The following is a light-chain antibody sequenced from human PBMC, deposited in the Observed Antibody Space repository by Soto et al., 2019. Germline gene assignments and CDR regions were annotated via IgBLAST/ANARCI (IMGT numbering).Light chain of an antibody. Sequence: QSVLTQPPSASGTPGQRVTISCSGSSSNIGSNYVYWYQQLPGTAPKLLIYRNNQRPSGVPDRFSGSKSGTSASLAISGLLSEDEADYYCAAWDDSLSPHVFGTGTKLTVL. CDR3: AAWDDSLSPHV. CDR1: SSNIGSNY. CDR2: RNN. J-gene: IGLJ6*01. V-gene: IGLV1-47*01.